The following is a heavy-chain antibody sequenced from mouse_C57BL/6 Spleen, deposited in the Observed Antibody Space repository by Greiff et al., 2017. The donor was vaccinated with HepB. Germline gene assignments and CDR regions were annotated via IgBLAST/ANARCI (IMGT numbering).Heavy chain of an antibody. V-gene: IGHV5-9-1*02. CDR3: TRDDYDYSFAY. CDR1: GFTFSSYA. CDR2: ISSGGDYI. Sequence: EVKLVESGEGLVKPGGSLKLSCAASGFTFSSYAMSWVRQTPEKRLEWVAYISSGGDYIYYADTVKGRFTISRDNARNTLYLQMSSLKSEDTAMYYCTRDDYDYSFAYWGQGTLVTVSA. J-gene: IGHJ3*01. D-gene: IGHD2-4*01.